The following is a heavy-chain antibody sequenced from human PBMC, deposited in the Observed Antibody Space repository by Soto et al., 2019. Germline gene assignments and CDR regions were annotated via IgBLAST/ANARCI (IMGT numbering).Heavy chain of an antibody. D-gene: IGHD4-17*01. CDR3: ARDRGATLNWFDP. J-gene: IGHJ5*02. CDR1: GGSISSYY. Sequence: ASETLSLTCSVSGGSISSYYWSWIRHPQGKGLEWFGYIHYSGSTNYNPSLKSLVTISGDTSKNQFSLKLSSVTAADTAVYYCARDRGATLNWFDPWGQGTLVTVSS. V-gene: IGHV4-59*01. CDR2: IHYSGST.